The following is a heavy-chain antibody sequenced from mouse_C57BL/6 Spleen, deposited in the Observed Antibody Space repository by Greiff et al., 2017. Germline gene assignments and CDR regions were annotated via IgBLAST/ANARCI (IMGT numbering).Heavy chain of an antibody. Sequence: EVKLVESGPELVKPGASVKISCKASGYSFTDYNMNWVKQSNGKSLEWIGVINPNYGTTSYNQKFKGKATLTVDQSSSTAYMQLNSLTSEDSAVYYCARNYDYDGGYYFDYWGQGTTLTVSS. CDR1: GYSFTDYN. V-gene: IGHV1-39*01. CDR3: ARNYDYDGGYYFDY. D-gene: IGHD2-4*01. J-gene: IGHJ2*01. CDR2: INPNYGTT.